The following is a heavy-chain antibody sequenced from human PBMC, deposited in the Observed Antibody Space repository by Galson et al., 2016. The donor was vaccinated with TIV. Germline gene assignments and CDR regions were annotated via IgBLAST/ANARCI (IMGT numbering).Heavy chain of an antibody. D-gene: IGHD3-3*01. CDR1: GGTLTSYA. Sequence: SVKVSCKASGGTLTSYAINWVRQAPGQGLEWMGGIIPLSHTPSYAQKYHDRITIVADKSTGTVYMELRRLTSEDTAVYYCAKDLITIFVRLYFDYWGQGTLVSVSS. CDR2: IIPLSHTP. CDR3: AKDLITIFVRLYFDY. J-gene: IGHJ4*02. V-gene: IGHV1-69*06.